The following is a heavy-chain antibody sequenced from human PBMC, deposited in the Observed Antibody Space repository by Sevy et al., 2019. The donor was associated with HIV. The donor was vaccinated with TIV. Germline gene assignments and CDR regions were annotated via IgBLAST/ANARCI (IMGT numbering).Heavy chain of an antibody. CDR1: GFTFSAYW. CDR3: ARALAAAASS. Sequence: GGSLRLSCAASGFTFSAYWMHWVRQAPGKGLEWVANINQGGSEKHYVDSVKGRFTISRDNAKNSLFLQMNSLRAEDTAVYYCARALAAAASSWGQGVLVTVSS. CDR2: INQGGSEK. V-gene: IGHV3-7*01. D-gene: IGHD6-13*01. J-gene: IGHJ5*02.